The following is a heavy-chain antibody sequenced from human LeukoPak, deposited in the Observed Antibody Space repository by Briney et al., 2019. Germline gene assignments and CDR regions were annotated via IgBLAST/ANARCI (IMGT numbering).Heavy chain of an antibody. J-gene: IGHJ5*02. CDR2: INPDSGGT. CDR3: GRDGQRERWVDP. CDR1: GYIFTDYF. D-gene: IGHD1-1*01. Sequence: GASVKVSCKTSGYIFTDYFLHWVRQAPGHGLEWMGWINPDSGGTNYAQKFQGRVTITTDTSVNTAYMELTGLTSDDTAVYYCGRDGQRERWVDPWGQGTLVTVSS. V-gene: IGHV1-2*02.